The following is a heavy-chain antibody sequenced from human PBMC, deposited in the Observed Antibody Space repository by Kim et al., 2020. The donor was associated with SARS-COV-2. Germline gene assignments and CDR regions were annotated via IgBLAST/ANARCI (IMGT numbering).Heavy chain of an antibody. D-gene: IGHD6-13*01. V-gene: IGHV3-33*08. CDR3: VSVGDRFGSSYHFDY. Sequence: GGSLRLSCAVSGFTFSRDGMHWVRQAPGKGLEWVAVIWYDGSNKYYADSVKGRFTISRDNSRNTLYLQMNSLRVEDTGVYYCVSVGDRFGSSYHFDYWGQGALVTVSS. J-gene: IGHJ4*02. CDR1: GFTFSRDG. CDR2: IWYDGSNK.